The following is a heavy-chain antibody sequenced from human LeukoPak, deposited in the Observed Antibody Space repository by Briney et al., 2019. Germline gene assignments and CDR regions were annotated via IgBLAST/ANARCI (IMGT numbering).Heavy chain of an antibody. CDR3: AREDSYGYFDH. CDR1: GYNFIGYY. CDR2: LIPNSGDT. D-gene: IGHD5-18*01. J-gene: IGHJ4*02. V-gene: IGHV1-2*06. Sequence: GXSVKVSCKASGYNFIGYYMHWVRQAPGQGLEWMGRLIPNSGDTTYGQKFQGRVAVTRDTSINTVYMELSRLTFDDTAVYYCAREDSYGYFDHWGQGTRVTVSS.